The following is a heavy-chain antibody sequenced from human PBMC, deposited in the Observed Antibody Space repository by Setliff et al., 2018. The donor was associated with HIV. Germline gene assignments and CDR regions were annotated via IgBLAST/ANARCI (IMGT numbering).Heavy chain of an antibody. V-gene: IGHV4-4*07. CDR3: ARGQYCGGGSCYSPSYNWFDP. CDR1: GGSISTYY. J-gene: IGHJ5*02. Sequence: ETLSLPCTVSGGSISTYYWSWIRQPAGEGLEWIGRVSTSGSTKYNPSLKSRVTMSLDTSKNEFSLKLSSVTAADTAVYYCARGQYCGGGSCYSPSYNWFDPWGQGTLVTVSS. D-gene: IGHD2-15*01. CDR2: VSTSGST.